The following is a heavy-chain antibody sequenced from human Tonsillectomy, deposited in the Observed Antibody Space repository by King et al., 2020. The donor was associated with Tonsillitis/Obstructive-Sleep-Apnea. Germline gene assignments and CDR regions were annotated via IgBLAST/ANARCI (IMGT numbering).Heavy chain of an antibody. V-gene: IGHV1-46*01. CDR2: INPSGGST. CDR1: GYTFTDYY. Sequence: QLVQSGAEVKKPGASVKVSCKASGYTFTDYYIQWVRQAPGQGLEWMGIINPSGGSTSYARKFQGRVTITRDTSTSTVYMDLSSLRSEDTAVYYCARLRCTGGACYLNFDYWGQGTLVTASS. J-gene: IGHJ4*02. CDR3: ARLRCTGGACYLNFDY. D-gene: IGHD2-8*02.